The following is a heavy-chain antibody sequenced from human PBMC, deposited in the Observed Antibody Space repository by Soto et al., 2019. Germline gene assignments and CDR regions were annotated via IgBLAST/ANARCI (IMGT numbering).Heavy chain of an antibody. Sequence: PSETLSLTCTVSRGSISSGDYYRSWTRHTPGKGLEWIGYIFYSGSTYYNPSLKSRVTISLDTSKNQFSLRLSSVTAADTAVYYCATMTSYAFDIWGQGTMVT. J-gene: IGHJ3*02. CDR2: IFYSGST. CDR3: ATMTSYAFDI. D-gene: IGHD3-22*01. V-gene: IGHV4-30-4*02. CDR1: RGSISSGDYY.